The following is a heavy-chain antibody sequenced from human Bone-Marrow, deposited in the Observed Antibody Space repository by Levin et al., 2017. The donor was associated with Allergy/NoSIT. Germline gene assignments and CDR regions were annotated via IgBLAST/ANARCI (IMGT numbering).Heavy chain of an antibody. D-gene: IGHD3-10*01. CDR1: GGTFSSYA. Sequence: SVKVSCKASGGTFSSYAISWVRQAPGQGLEWMGGIIPIFGTANYAQKFQGRVTITADESTSTAYMELSSLRSEDTAVYYCASQRLWFGELLFWFDPWGQGTLVTVSS. CDR3: ASQRLWFGELLFWFDP. V-gene: IGHV1-69*13. J-gene: IGHJ5*02. CDR2: IIPIFGTA.